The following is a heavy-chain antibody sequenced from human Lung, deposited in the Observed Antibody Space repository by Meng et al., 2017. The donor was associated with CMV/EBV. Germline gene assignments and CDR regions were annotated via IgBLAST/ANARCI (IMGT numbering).Heavy chain of an antibody. Sequence: VQLQQWGAGLLKPSENPSFTCAGYGGSFSGYCWSWIRQPPGKGLEWIGEINHSGSTNYNPSLKSRVTISVDTSKNQFSLKLSSVTAADTAVYYGARERGAGSTQRGWFDPWGQGTLVNVSS. D-gene: IGHD3-10*01. CDR2: INHSGST. J-gene: IGHJ5*02. CDR1: GGSFSGYC. CDR3: ARERGAGSTQRGWFDP. V-gene: IGHV4-34*01.